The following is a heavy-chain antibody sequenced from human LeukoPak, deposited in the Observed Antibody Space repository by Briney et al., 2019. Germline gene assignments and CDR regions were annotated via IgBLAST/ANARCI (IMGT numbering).Heavy chain of an antibody. CDR2: IKQDGSEK. Sequence: PGGSLRLSCAASGFTFSSYWMSWVRQAPGKGLEWVANIKQDGSEKYYVDSVKGRFTISRDNAKNSLYLQMNSLRAEDTAVCYCARVCSPIFGELGNWFDPWGQGTLVTVSS. D-gene: IGHD3-10*01. J-gene: IGHJ5*02. CDR3: ARVCSPIFGELGNWFDP. CDR1: GFTFSSYW. V-gene: IGHV3-7*01.